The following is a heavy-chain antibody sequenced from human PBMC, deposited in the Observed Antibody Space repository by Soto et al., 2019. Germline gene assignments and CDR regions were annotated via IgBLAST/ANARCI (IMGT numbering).Heavy chain of an antibody. D-gene: IGHD3-10*01. V-gene: IGHV4-38-2*02. CDR2: IYHSGST. Sequence: KPSETLSLTCAVSGYSISSGYYWGWIRQPPGKGLEWIGSIYHSGSTYYNPSLKSRVTISVDTSKNQFSLKLSSVTAADTAVYYCARDGLQPENWFDPWGQGTLVTVSS. CDR1: GYSISSGYY. CDR3: ARDGLQPENWFDP. J-gene: IGHJ5*02.